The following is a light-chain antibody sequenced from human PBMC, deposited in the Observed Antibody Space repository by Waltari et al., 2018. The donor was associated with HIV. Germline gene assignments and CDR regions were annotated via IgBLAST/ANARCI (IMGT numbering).Light chain of an antibody. CDR1: SSDIGSNY. CDR2: RNN. CDR3: AAWDVSLRGAYV. Sequence: QSVLTQPPSASGTPGQRVTISCSGASSDIGSNYVYWYQPLPGTAPKLLIYRNNQRPSGVPDRFSGSKSGTSASLAISGLRSEDEADYYCAAWDVSLRGAYVFGTGTKVAVL. J-gene: IGLJ1*01. V-gene: IGLV1-47*01.